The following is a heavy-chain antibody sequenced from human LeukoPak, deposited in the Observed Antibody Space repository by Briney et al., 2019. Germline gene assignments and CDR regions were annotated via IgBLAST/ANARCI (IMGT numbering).Heavy chain of an antibody. V-gene: IGHV4-59*08. J-gene: IGHJ4*02. CDR1: GGSISSYY. CDR2: IYYSGST. D-gene: IGHD2-15*01. CDR3: ARGGIWLLGGYFAY. Sequence: SETLSLTCTVSGGSISSYYWSWIRQPPGKGLEWIGYIYYSGSTNYNPSLKSRVTISVDTSKSQFSLKLSSVTAADTAVYYCARGGIWLLGGYFAYWGQGTLVTVSS.